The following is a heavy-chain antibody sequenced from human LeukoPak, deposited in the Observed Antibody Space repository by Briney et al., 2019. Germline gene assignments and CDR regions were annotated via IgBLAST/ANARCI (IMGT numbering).Heavy chain of an antibody. CDR3: AKDGGVRGPDYYYYMDV. J-gene: IGHJ6*03. D-gene: IGHD3-10*01. CDR2: ITSGSSYI. CDR1: GFTFSSYN. Sequence: GGSLRLSCAASGFTFSSYNMNWVRQAPGQGLEWVSSITSGSSYIYYADSVKGRFTISRDNAKSSLYLQMNSLRAEDTAVYYCAKDGGVRGPDYYYYMDVWGKGTTVTISS. V-gene: IGHV3-21*01.